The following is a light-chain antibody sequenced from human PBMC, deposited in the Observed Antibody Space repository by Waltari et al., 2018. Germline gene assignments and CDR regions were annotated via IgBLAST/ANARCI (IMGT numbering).Light chain of an antibody. J-gene: IGLJ6*01. Sequence: QSALTQPASVSGSPGQSITISCTGTSSNVGKYKFVSWYRQYPGKAPQLLIYEVTERPSGVSNRFSGSKSGNTASLTISGLQAEDEADYYCYSYAGDSTNVFGSGTKVTVL. CDR1: SSNVGKYKF. V-gene: IGLV2-23*02. CDR2: EVT. CDR3: YSYAGDSTNV.